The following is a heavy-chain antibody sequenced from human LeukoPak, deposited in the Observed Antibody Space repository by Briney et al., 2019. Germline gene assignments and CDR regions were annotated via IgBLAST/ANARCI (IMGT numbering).Heavy chain of an antibody. CDR3: ARGDYDILTGYSTSIDY. J-gene: IGHJ4*02. Sequence: GGSLRLSCAASGFTFSSYSMNWVRQAPGKGLEWVPYISSSSSTIYYADSVKGRFTISRDNAKNSLYLQMNSLRAEDTAVYYCARGDYDILTGYSTSIDYWGQGTLVTVSS. V-gene: IGHV3-48*01. CDR2: ISSSSSTI. CDR1: GFTFSSYS. D-gene: IGHD3-9*01.